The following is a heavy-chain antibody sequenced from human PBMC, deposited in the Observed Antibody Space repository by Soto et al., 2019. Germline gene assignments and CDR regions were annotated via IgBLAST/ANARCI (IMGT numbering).Heavy chain of an antibody. V-gene: IGHV3-23*01. J-gene: IGHJ4*02. CDR3: ANDARRRGDWWYFDY. CDR2: ISNGGERT. Sequence: PGGSLRLSCVASGFTFSSLDMGGVRQAPGKGLEWVSCISNGGERTYYADSVKGRFTISRDNSKNTLFLQLNSLRAEDTAGYYCANDARRRGDWWYFDYWGQGTLVTVSS. CDR1: GFTFSSLD. D-gene: IGHD2-21*02.